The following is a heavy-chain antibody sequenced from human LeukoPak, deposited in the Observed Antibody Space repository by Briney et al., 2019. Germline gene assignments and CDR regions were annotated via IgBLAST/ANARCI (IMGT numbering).Heavy chain of an antibody. Sequence: GGSLRLSCAASGFTFSNYAMHWVREAPGKGLELVAVISYDGSNKYYANSLKGRFTTSRDNSKNTLYLRTNSIRSEDTAVYYCLRGQFRLGQYDSSAFDYWGQGTLVTVSS. CDR1: GFTFSNYA. D-gene: IGHD3-22*01. CDR2: ISYDGSNK. V-gene: IGHV3-30*04. CDR3: LRGQFRLGQYDSSAFDY. J-gene: IGHJ4*02.